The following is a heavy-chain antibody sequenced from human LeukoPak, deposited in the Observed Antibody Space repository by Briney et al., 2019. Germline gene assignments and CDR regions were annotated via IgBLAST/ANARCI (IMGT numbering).Heavy chain of an antibody. CDR1: GGSIGVTNYY. J-gene: IGHJ4*02. D-gene: IGHD3-3*01. CDR3: SRRFLEWLAHDY. CDR2: IFYSGST. V-gene: IGHV4-39*01. Sequence: SETLSLTCTVSGGSIGVTNYYWGWFRQPPGKGLEWIGSIFYSGSTFYNPSFQSRITISVDTSKNQFSLKLGSVTAADTAVYYCSRRFLEWLAHDYWGRGSLVTVSS.